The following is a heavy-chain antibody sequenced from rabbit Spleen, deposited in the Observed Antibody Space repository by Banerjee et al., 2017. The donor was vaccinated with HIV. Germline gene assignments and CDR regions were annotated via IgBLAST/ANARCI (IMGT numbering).Heavy chain of an antibody. D-gene: IGHD4-2*01. CDR3: ARRNIGNYGNYAGAYNL. J-gene: IGHJ4*01. Sequence: QEQLVESGGGLVQPGGSLKLSCKASGFDFSSNAMCWVRQAPGKGPEWIACIYDGDGSTYYASWVNGRFTISRSTSLNTVTLQMTSLTAADTATYFCARRNIGNYGNYAGAYNLWGPGTLVTVS. CDR2: IYDGDGST. CDR1: GFDFSSNA. V-gene: IGHV1S47*01.